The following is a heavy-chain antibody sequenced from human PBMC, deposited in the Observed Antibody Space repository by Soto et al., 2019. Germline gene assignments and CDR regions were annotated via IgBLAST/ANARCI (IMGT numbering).Heavy chain of an antibody. Sequence: SETLSLTCTVSGGSISSYYWSWIRQPPGKGLEWIGHIYYSGSINYNPSLKSRVTISVDTSKNQFSLKLSSVTAADTAVYYCARVVPAAIAQAWFDPWGQGTLVTVAS. CDR3: ARVVPAAIAQAWFDP. CDR1: GGSISSYY. J-gene: IGHJ5*02. V-gene: IGHV4-59*01. CDR2: IYYSGSI. D-gene: IGHD2-2*01.